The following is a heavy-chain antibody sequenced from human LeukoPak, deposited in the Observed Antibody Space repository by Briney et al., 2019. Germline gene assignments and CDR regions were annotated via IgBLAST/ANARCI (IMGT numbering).Heavy chain of an antibody. CDR1: GGSISSSNW. J-gene: IGHJ6*04. Sequence: SETLSLTCAVSGGSISSSNWWSWVRQPPGKGLEWIGEIYHSGSTNYNPSLKSRVTISVDKSKNQFSLKLSSVTAADTAVYYCARRIFGGYDVAAYYNYGMDVWGKGTTVTVSS. CDR3: ARRIFGGYDVAAYYNYGMDV. CDR2: IYHSGST. D-gene: IGHD5-12*01. V-gene: IGHV4-4*02.